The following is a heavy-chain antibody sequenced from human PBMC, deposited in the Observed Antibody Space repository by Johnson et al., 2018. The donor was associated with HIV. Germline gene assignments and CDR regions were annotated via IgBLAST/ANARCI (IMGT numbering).Heavy chain of an antibody. V-gene: IGHV3-9*01. CDR3: AKDQWSSSWTNDAFDI. Sequence: VQLVESGGGLVQPGRSLRLSCAASGFTFDDYAMHWVRQAPGKGLEWVSGISWNSGNIGYADSVKGRFTISRDNSKNTLYLKMNSLRAEDTAVYYCAKDQWSSSWTNDAFDIWGQGTMVTVSS. CDR2: ISWNSGNI. J-gene: IGHJ3*02. D-gene: IGHD6-13*01. CDR1: GFTFDDYA.